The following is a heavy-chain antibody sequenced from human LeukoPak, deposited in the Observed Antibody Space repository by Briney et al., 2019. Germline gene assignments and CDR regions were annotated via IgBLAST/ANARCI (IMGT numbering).Heavy chain of an antibody. J-gene: IGHJ4*02. CDR2: ITGDGSST. CDR1: GFTFSNYW. Sequence: GGSLRLSCAASGFTFSNYWMDWVRQAPGKGLVWVSRITGDGSSTNYADSVKGRFTISRDNAKNTLYLQMNSLRVEETAVYYCVRDRYGGDYWGQGTLVTVSS. V-gene: IGHV3-74*01. CDR3: VRDRYGGDY. D-gene: IGHD3-16*02.